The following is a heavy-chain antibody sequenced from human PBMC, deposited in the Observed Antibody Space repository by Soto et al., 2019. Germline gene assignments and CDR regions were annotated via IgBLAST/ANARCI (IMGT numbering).Heavy chain of an antibody. V-gene: IGHV3-30*18. D-gene: IGHD3-9*01. CDR2: ISYDGSNK. CDR1: GFTFSSYG. CDR3: AKLSLTNRDYDILTEEVRSSPHYGMDV. J-gene: IGHJ6*02. Sequence: GGSLRLSCAASGFTFSSYGMHWVRQAPGKGLEWVAVISYDGSNKYYADSVKGRFTISRDNSKNTLYLQMNSLRAEDTAVYYCAKLSLTNRDYDILTEEVRSSPHYGMDVWGQGTTVTVSS.